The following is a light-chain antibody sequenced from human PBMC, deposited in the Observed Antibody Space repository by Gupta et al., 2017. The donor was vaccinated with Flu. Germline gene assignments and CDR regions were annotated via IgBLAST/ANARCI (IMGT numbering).Light chain of an antibody. V-gene: IGLV1-40*01. CDR1: SSNIGAGYD. CDR2: GIS. J-gene: IGLJ1*01. Sequence: QSVLTQVPSVAGAPRQSVPLPCPWRSSNIGAGYDVPWYQQHPGKAPKLLIYGISNRPSGVPDRFSGSKSGTSASLAITGLQAEDEADYYCQSYDSSLRRYVFGTGTKVTVL. CDR3: QSYDSSLRRYV.